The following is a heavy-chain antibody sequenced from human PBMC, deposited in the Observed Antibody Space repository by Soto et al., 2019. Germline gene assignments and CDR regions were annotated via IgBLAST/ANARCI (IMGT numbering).Heavy chain of an antibody. D-gene: IGHD3-22*01. V-gene: IGHV3-23*01. Sequence: GGSLRLSCAASGFTFSSYAMSWVRQAPGKGLEWVSAISGSGGSTYYADSVKGRFTISRDNSKNTLYLQMNSLRAEDTAVYYCAKDREPYYYDSSGYFGYWGQGTLVTVSS. CDR1: GFTFSSYA. CDR3: AKDREPYYYDSSGYFGY. J-gene: IGHJ4*02. CDR2: ISGSGGST.